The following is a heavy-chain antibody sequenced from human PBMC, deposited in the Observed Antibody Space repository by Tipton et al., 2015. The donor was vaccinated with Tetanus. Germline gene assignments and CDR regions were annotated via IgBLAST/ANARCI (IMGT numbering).Heavy chain of an antibody. Sequence: TLSLTCTVSGGSISSYYWSWVRQSPGKSPEWLGYSYYGGTTSYNPSLKSRTTISIDTSKNRFSLNLSSVTAADTAVYYCARGLGLCTGGSCSFWGQGTPVTVSS. CDR1: GGSISSYY. D-gene: IGHD2-15*01. J-gene: IGHJ4*02. CDR3: ARGLGLCTGGSCSF. V-gene: IGHV4-59*12. CDR2: SYYGGTT.